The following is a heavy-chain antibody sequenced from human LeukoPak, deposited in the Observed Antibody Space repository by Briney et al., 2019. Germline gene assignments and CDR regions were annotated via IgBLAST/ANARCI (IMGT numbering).Heavy chain of an antibody. CDR2: IKSKTDGGTT. Sequence: PGGSLRLSCAASGFTFSNAWMSWVRQAPGKGLEWVGRIKSKTDGGTTDYAAPVKGRFTISRDDSKNTLYLQMNSLKTEDTAVYYCTTDDRDGYKVPPDYYYYGMDVWGQGTTVTVSS. CDR3: TTDDRDGYKVPPDYYYYGMDV. J-gene: IGHJ6*02. CDR1: GFTFSNAW. D-gene: IGHD5-24*01. V-gene: IGHV3-15*01.